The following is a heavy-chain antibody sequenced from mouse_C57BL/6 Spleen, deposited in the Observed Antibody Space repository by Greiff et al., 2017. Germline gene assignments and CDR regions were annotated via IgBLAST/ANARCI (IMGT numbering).Heavy chain of an antibody. CDR3: ARYDYDYDAWFAY. D-gene: IGHD2-4*01. V-gene: IGHV1-26*01. CDR2: INPNNGGT. J-gene: IGHJ3*01. Sequence: VQLQQSGPELVKPGASVKISCKASGYTFTDYYMNWVKQSHGKSLEWIGDINPNNGGTSYNQKFKGKATLTVDKSSSTAYMELRSLTSEDSAVYGCARYDYDYDAWFAYWGQGTLVTVSA. CDR1: GYTFTDYY.